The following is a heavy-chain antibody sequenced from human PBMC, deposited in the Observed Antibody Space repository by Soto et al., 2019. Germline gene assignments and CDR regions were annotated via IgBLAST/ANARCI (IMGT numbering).Heavy chain of an antibody. CDR1: GASINTSPYY. Sequence: QLQLQESGPGLVKPSETLSLTCSVSGASINTSPYYWGWIRQPPGGGLEWIGSVFSTGSTYYNPSLKGRVTVSVDASGNEVSLKVYSVTAADTAVYYCAKHKVDYANSGLDRWGQGTLVAVSS. V-gene: IGHV4-39*01. D-gene: IGHD2-2*01. CDR3: AKHKVDYANSGLDR. J-gene: IGHJ5*02. CDR2: VFSTGST.